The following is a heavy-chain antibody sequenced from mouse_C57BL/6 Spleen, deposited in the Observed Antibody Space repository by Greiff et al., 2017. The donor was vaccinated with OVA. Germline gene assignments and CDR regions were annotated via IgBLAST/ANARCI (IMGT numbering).Heavy chain of an antibody. J-gene: IGHJ2*01. CDR2: IDPNSGGT. CDR3: ARVAITTVVADY. D-gene: IGHD1-1*01. Sequence: QVQLQQPGAELVKPGASVKLSCKASGYTFTSYWMHWVKQRPGRGLKWIGRIDPNSGGTKYNEKFKSKATLTVDKPSSTAYMQLSSLTSEDSAVYYCARVAITTVVADYWGQGTTLTVSS. CDR1: GYTFTSYW. V-gene: IGHV1-72*01.